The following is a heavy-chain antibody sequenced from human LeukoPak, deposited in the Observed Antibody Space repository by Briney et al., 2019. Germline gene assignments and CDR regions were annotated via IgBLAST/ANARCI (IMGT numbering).Heavy chain of an antibody. V-gene: IGHV3-73*01. CDR1: GFTFSGSA. Sequence: HPGGSLRLSCAASGFTFSGSAMHWVRQASGKGLEWVGRIRTKADNYASAYAASLKGRFIISRDDSKNTAYLQMNSLQTEDTAVYYCTRYNVGFESWGQGTLVTVSS. J-gene: IGHJ4*02. D-gene: IGHD1-1*01. CDR3: TRYNVGFES. CDR2: IRTKADNYAS.